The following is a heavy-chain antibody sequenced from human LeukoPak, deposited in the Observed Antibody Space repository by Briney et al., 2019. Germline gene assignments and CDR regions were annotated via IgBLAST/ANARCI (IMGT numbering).Heavy chain of an antibody. V-gene: IGHV3-30-3*01. CDR2: ISYDGSNK. J-gene: IGHJ4*02. CDR1: GFTFSSYA. CDR3: ARDIPYYYDSSGYHFDY. Sequence: GGSLRLSCAASGFTFSSYAMHWVRQAPGXGLEWVVVISYDGSNKYYADSVKGRFTISRDNSKNTLYLQMNSLRAEDTAVYYCARDIPYYYDSSGYHFDYWGQGTLVTVSS. D-gene: IGHD3-22*01.